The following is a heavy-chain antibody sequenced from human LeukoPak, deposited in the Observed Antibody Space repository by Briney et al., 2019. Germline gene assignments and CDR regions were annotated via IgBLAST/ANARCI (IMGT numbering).Heavy chain of an antibody. Sequence: GESLKISCVGSGFTFAKYAMTWVREAPGKGLECVSVISGSGNVTYYAESVKGRFTISRDNSKRTLYLQMDSLRADDTAIYYCAKDRAGANWGQGTLVLVSS. CDR3: AKDRAGAN. J-gene: IGHJ4*02. V-gene: IGHV3-23*01. CDR1: GFTFAKYA. CDR2: ISGSGNVT.